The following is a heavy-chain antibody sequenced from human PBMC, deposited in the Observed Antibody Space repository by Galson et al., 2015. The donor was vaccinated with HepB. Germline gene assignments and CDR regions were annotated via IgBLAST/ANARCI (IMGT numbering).Heavy chain of an antibody. CDR2: ISYDGSNK. J-gene: IGHJ4*02. Sequence: SLRLSCAASGFTFSSYGMHWVRQAPGKGLEWVAVISYDGSNKYYADSVKGRFTISRDNSKNTLYLQMNSLRPEDTAVYYCAKPYGSGSYLGTDYWGQGTLVTVSS. V-gene: IGHV3-30*18. D-gene: IGHD3-10*01. CDR1: GFTFSSYG. CDR3: AKPYGSGSYLGTDY.